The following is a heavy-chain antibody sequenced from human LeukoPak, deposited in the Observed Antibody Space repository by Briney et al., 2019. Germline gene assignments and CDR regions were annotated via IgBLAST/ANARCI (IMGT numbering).Heavy chain of an antibody. CDR3: ARRVDTAMDPGYSGMDV. D-gene: IGHD5-18*01. CDR1: GYTFTSYY. CDR2: ISPSGGST. Sequence: GASVKVSCKASGYTFTSYYMHWVRQAPGQGLEWMGIISPSGGSTSYAQKFQGRVTMTRDTSTSTVYMELSSLRSEDTAVYYCARRVDTAMDPGYSGMDVWGQGTTVTVSS. V-gene: IGHV1-46*01. J-gene: IGHJ6*02.